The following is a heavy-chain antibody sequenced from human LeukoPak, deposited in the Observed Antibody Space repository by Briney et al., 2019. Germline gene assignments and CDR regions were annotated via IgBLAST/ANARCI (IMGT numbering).Heavy chain of an antibody. D-gene: IGHD2-2*01. CDR2: ISDSGVST. Sequence: GGSLRLSCAASGFSLSSYGMNWVRQAPGKGLEWVSGISDSGVSTYYADSVKDRFTVSRDNSKNTLYLQMNSLRAEDTAVYYCAKDPRYCSSTSCYDYYYMDVWGKGTTVTVSS. CDR1: GFSLSSYG. V-gene: IGHV3-23*01. CDR3: AKDPRYCSSTSCYDYYYMDV. J-gene: IGHJ6*03.